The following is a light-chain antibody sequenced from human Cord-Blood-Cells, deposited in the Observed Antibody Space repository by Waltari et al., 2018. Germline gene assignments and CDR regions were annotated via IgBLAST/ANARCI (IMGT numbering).Light chain of an antibody. CDR1: QSVLYSSNNKND. V-gene: IGKV4-1*01. Sequence: IVMTQSPDSLAVSLGERATIHCKSSQSVLYSSNNKNDLAWYQQKPGQAPKLLIYWASTRESGVPDRFSGSGSGTDFTLTISSLQAEDVAIYYCQQYYSTPWTFGQGTKVEIK. J-gene: IGKJ1*01. CDR3: QQYYSTPWT. CDR2: WAS.